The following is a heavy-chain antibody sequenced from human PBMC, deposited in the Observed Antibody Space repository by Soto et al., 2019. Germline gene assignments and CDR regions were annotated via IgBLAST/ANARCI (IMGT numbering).Heavy chain of an antibody. J-gene: IGHJ4*02. CDR1: GGSISSYY. Sequence: PSETLSLTCTVSGGSISSYYWSWIRQPPGKGLEWIGYIYYSGSTNYNPSLKSRVTISVDTSKNQFSLKLSSVTAADTAVYYCARNGYDSSGYFWTIDYWGEGTLVIV. CDR3: ARNGYDSSGYFWTIDY. CDR2: IYYSGST. V-gene: IGHV4-59*01. D-gene: IGHD3-22*01.